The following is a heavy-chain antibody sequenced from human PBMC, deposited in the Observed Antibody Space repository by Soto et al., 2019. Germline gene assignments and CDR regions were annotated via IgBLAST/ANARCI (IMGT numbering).Heavy chain of an antibody. CDR2: IYYSGST. CDR1: GGSISSGGYY. D-gene: IGHD6-6*01. V-gene: IGHV4-31*03. J-gene: IGHJ4*02. CDR3: ARVEGRQLALYYFDY. Sequence: SETLSLTCTVSGGSISSGGYYWSWIRQHPGKGLEWIGYIYYSGSTYYNPSLKSRVTISVDTSKNQFSLKLSSVTAADTAVYYCARVEGRQLALYYFDYWGQGTLVTVSS.